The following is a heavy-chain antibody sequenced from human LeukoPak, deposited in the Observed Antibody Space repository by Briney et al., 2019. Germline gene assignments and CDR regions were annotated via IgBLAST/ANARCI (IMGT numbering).Heavy chain of an antibody. CDR1: GFTFSSYS. CDR3: ARSYPDCSSTSCYFYFDY. V-gene: IGHV3-21*01. J-gene: IGHJ4*02. CDR2: ISSSSSYI. D-gene: IGHD2-2*01. Sequence: GGSLRLSCAASGFTFSSYSMNWVRQAPGKGLEWVSSISSSSSYIYYADSVKGRFTISRDNAKNSLYLQMNSLRAEDTAVYYCARSYPDCSSTSCYFYFDYWGQGTLVTVPS.